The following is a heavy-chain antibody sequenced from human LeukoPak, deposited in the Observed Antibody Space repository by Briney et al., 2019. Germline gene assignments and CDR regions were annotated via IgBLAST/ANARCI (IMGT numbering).Heavy chain of an antibody. D-gene: IGHD5-18*01. CDR1: GFTFSTHA. Sequence: GGSLRLSCAAPGFTFSTHAMSWVRQALGKGLEWVSSITNSGGGTYYADSVQGRFTISRDNSKNTLYLQMNSLRAEDTAVYYCATKRGYSYGYYVYWGQGTLVTVSS. V-gene: IGHV3-23*01. J-gene: IGHJ4*02. CDR3: ATKRGYSYGYYVY. CDR2: ITNSGGGT.